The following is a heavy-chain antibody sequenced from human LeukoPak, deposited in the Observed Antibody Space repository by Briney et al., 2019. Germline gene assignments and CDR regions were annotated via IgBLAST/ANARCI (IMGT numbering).Heavy chain of an antibody. J-gene: IGHJ6*02. CDR1: GYTFTSYD. CDR3: IFRLARDCMDV. Sequence: ASVKVSCKASGYTFTSYDINWVRQATGQGLEWMGWMNPNSGNTSYAQKLQGRVTMTTDTSTSTAYMELRSLRSDDTAESITIFRLARDCMDVWGQGTTVTVSS. V-gene: IGHV1-18*01. D-gene: IGHD3-9*01. CDR2: MNPNSGNT.